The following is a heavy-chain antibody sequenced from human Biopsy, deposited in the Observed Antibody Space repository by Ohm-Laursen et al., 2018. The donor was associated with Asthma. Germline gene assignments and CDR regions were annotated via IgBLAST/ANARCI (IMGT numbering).Heavy chain of an antibody. Sequence: PSETLSLTCAVSGVSIRSYYWTWIRQPPGKGLEWIGNIHYSGSTYSNPSLKSRVTISVDTSKKQISLMLSSVIAADTAVYYCAGFCSGGNCPDHWGQGTLVTVSS. CDR1: GVSIRSYY. CDR3: AGFCSGGNCPDH. CDR2: IHYSGST. D-gene: IGHD2-15*01. V-gene: IGHV4-59*01. J-gene: IGHJ4*02.